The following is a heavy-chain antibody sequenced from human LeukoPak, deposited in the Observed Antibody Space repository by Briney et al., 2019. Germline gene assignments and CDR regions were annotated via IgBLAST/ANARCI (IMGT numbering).Heavy chain of an antibody. D-gene: IGHD5-18*01. CDR3: AKDGTWIQLWFDY. CDR1: GFTFSSYA. J-gene: IGHJ5*01. Sequence: GGSLRLSCAASGFTFSSYAMSCVRKAPGKGLECGSAISGSGGSTYYADSVKGRFPISRDNSKNTLYLQISSLRAEETAVYYCAKDGTWIQLWFDYWGEGTLVTASS. CDR2: ISGSGGST. V-gene: IGHV3-23*01.